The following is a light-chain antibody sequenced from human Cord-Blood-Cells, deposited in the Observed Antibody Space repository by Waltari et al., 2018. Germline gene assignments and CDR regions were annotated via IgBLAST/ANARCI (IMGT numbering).Light chain of an antibody. CDR3: QQYGSSPPWT. J-gene: IGKJ1*01. CDR2: GAS. V-gene: IGKV3-20*01. CDR1: QSVSSSY. Sequence: DIVLTQSPGTLSLSPGKRATLSCRASQSVSSSYLASYQQKPGQAPRLLIYGASSRATGIPDRFIGSGSGTDFTLNISRLEPEDFAVYYCQQYGSSPPWTFGQGTKVEIK.